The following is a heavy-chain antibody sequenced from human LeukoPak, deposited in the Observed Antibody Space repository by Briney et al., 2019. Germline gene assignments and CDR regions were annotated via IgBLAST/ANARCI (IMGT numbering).Heavy chain of an antibody. Sequence: ASVKVSCKASGYTFTGYYIHWVRQAPGQGLEWMGWINPNSGGTNYAQKFQGRVTMTRDTSISTAYMELSRLRSDDTAVYYCARADPPGYCSGGSCYSGLGPTAGYGMDVWGQGTTVTVSS. CDR3: ARADPPGYCSGGSCYSGLGPTAGYGMDV. CDR1: GYTFTGYY. J-gene: IGHJ6*02. D-gene: IGHD2-15*01. V-gene: IGHV1-2*02. CDR2: INPNSGGT.